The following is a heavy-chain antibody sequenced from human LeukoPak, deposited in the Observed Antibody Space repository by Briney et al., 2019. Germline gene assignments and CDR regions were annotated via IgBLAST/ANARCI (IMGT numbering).Heavy chain of an antibody. CDR1: GGSISSYY. J-gene: IGHJ5*02. V-gene: IGHV4-4*07. Sequence: SETLSLTRTLSGGSISSYYWSWMRQPAGRGLEWMGRIYTSGSTNHNPSLKSRVTMSVDTSKNQFSLKLSSVTAADTAVYYCARDLYGSGSYSHPTWFDPWGQGTLVTVSS. CDR3: ARDLYGSGSYSHPTWFDP. CDR2: IYTSGST. D-gene: IGHD3-10*01.